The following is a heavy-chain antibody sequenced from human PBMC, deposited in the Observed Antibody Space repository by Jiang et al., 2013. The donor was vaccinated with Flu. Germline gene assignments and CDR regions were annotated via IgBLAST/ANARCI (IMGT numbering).Heavy chain of an antibody. CDR3: AREKPDRTYVHSYGMDV. J-gene: IGHJ6*02. CDR2: ISITSKYI. D-gene: IGHD3-16*01. Sequence: GGLVTPGGSLRLSCEAFDFTFNTYTMNWVRQAPGKGLEWVSSISITSKYIYYGDSVKGRFTISRDNARNLLFLQMDSLRVEDTAVYYCAREKPDRTYVHSYGMDVWGQGTTVTVSS. V-gene: IGHV3-21*01. CDR1: DFTFNTYT.